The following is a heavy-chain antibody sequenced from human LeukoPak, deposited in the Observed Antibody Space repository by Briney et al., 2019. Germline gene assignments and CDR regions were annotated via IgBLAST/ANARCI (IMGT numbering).Heavy chain of an antibody. CDR1: GDSISSGDNY. CDR2: IYYSGST. Sequence: SETLSLTCTVSGDSISSGDNYWSWIRQHPGKGLEWIGYIYYSGSTYYNPSLKSRTTISVDTSKNQFSLKLSSVTAADTAVYYCARGHGMDVWGQGTTVTVSS. V-gene: IGHV4-31*03. CDR3: ARGHGMDV. J-gene: IGHJ6*02.